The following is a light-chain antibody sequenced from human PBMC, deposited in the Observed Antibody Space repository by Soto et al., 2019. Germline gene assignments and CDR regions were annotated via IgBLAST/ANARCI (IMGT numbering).Light chain of an antibody. V-gene: IGKV3-20*01. CDR3: QQYGSSPRT. Sequence: EIVLTQSPATLFLSQGERATLSCRASQSVSSGYLAWYQQKPGQAPRLLIYGASSRATGIPDRFSGSGSGTDFTLTISRLEPEDFAVYYCQQYGSSPRTFGPGTKVDIK. J-gene: IGKJ3*01. CDR2: GAS. CDR1: QSVSSGY.